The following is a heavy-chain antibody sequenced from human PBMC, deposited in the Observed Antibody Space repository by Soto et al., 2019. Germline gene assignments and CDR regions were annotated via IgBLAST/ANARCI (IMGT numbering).Heavy chain of an antibody. V-gene: IGHV1-18*01. CDR1: GYTFTSYG. CDR3: ARIRDPYYDFWSGYALDY. Sequence: GASVKVSCKASGYTFTSYGTSWVRQAPGQGLEWMGWISAYNGNTNYAQKLQGRVTMTTDTSMSTAYMELRSLRSDDTAVYYCARIRDPYYDFWSGYALDYWGQGTLVTVSS. CDR2: ISAYNGNT. D-gene: IGHD3-3*01. J-gene: IGHJ4*02.